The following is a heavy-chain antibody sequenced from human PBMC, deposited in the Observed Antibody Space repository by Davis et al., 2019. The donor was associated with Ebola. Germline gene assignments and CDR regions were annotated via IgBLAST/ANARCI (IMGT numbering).Heavy chain of an antibody. Sequence: GESLKISCKGSGYSFTSYWIGWVRQMPGKGLEWMGNIYPGDSDTRYSPSFQGQVTISADKSISTAYLQWSSLKASDIGMYYCARLWNGYDFWSGYSFWFDPWGQGTLVTVSS. CDR2: IYPGDSDT. V-gene: IGHV5-51*01. CDR3: ARLWNGYDFWSGYSFWFDP. CDR1: GYSFTSYW. D-gene: IGHD3-3*01. J-gene: IGHJ5*02.